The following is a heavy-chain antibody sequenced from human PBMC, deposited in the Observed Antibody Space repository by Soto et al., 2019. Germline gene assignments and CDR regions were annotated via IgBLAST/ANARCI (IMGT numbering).Heavy chain of an antibody. D-gene: IGHD5-18*01. V-gene: IGHV4-59*01. Sequence: HVQLQESGPGLVKPSEPLSLTCSVSAGSLSRYYWGWVRQSPGEGLQWIAHISYTVDASYNPSLKSRVTISLDTSKNQIALRLMSVTAADTAVSYCLGSLMSRAMESFAYWGQGTLVTVTS. CDR1: AGSLSRYY. J-gene: IGHJ4*02. CDR3: LGSLMSRAMESFAY. CDR2: ISYTVDA.